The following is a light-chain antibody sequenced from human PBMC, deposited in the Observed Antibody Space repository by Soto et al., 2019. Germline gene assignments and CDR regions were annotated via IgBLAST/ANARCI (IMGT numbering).Light chain of an antibody. Sequence: EIVVTQSPGTLSLSPGERATLSCRASQSVSSSYLAWYQQKPGQAPTLLIYGASTRATGIPDRFSGSGSGTGSTPPITSRKPKDFAVYYCEQYVSSPLYTFGRGTKLEI. J-gene: IGKJ2*01. CDR3: EQYVSSPLYT. CDR2: GAS. CDR1: QSVSSSY. V-gene: IGKV3-20*01.